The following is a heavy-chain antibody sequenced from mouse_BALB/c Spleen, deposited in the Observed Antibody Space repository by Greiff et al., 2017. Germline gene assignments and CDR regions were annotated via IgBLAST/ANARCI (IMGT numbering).Heavy chain of an antibody. CDR2: ISSGGST. CDR3: ARYFGDFDY. CDR1: GFTFSSYA. D-gene: IGHD1-1*02. Sequence: DVMLVESGGGLVKPGGSLKLSCAASGFTFSSYAMSWVRQTPEKRLEWVASISSGGSTYYPDSVKGRFTISRDNARNILYLQMSSLRSEDTAMYYCARYFGDFDYWGQGTTLTVSS. J-gene: IGHJ2*01. V-gene: IGHV5-6-5*01.